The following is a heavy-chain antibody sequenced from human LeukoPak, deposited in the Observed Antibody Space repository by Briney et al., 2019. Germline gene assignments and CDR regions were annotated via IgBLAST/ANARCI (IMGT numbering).Heavy chain of an antibody. CDR3: AKDLPGRLKMMDV. CDR1: GFTFSSYA. D-gene: IGHD5-12*01. Sequence: GGSLRLSCAASGFTFSSYAMSWVRQAPGKGLEWVAFIRYDGGNKYYADSVRGRVTISRDNSKNTMYLQMNSLRPEDTAVYYCAKDLPGRLKMMDVWGKGTTVTVSS. CDR2: IRYDGGNK. J-gene: IGHJ6*04. V-gene: IGHV3-30*02.